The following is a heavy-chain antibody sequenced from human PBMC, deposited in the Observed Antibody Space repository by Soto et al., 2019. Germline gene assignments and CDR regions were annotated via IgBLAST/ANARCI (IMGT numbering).Heavy chain of an antibody. J-gene: IGHJ4*02. CDR3: AIPEMYFFQSGGTNHVSLGC. V-gene: IGHV4-34*02. D-gene: IGHD2-15*01. Sequence: QVQLQQWGAGLLKPSETLSLTCAVSGGSLSNYYWSWIRQPPGKGLEWIGEIYHSGRTNYNPSLKRRVTISVDTSKHQFHPKLSSVTCADTTVYYCAIPEMYFFQSGGTNHVSLGCWGQGTLVTVS. CDR2: IYHSGRT. CDR1: GGSLSNYY.